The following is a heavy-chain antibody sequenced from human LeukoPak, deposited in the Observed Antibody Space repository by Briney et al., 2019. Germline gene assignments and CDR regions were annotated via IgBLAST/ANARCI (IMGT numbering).Heavy chain of an antibody. CDR2: IDKKDKLYAT. J-gene: IGHJ5*02. Sequence: GGSLRLSCAASGFTFSGSAVHWVRQSSGRGLEWVGHIDKKDKLYATACAEAVKGGFTISTDDSRDTAFLHMDSLKTEDTALYYCTRDRGTYNWFDPWGQGTLVTVSS. D-gene: IGHD2-15*01. CDR3: TRDRGTYNWFDP. CDR1: GFTFSGSA. V-gene: IGHV3-73*01.